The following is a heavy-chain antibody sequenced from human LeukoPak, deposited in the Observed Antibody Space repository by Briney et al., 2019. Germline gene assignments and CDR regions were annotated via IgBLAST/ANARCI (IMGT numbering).Heavy chain of an antibody. Sequence: PSETLSLTCTVSGGSISSYYWSWIRQPPGKGLEWIGYIYYSGSTNYNPSLKSRVTISVDTSKNQFSLKLSSVTAADTAVYYCAKAGYSTDRVYFQHWGQGTLVTVSS. CDR1: GGSISSYY. CDR2: IYYSGST. D-gene: IGHD6-13*01. J-gene: IGHJ1*01. CDR3: AKAGYSTDRVYFQH. V-gene: IGHV4-59*01.